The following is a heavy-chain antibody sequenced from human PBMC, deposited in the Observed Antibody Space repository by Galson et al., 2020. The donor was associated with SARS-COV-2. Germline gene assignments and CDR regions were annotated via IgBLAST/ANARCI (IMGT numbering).Heavy chain of an antibody. J-gene: IGHJ4*02. Sequence: GGSLRLSCRASGFTFSSSAMHWVRQAPGKGLEWVAIISYDGTKRYNLDSVKGRFTISRDNSKNSLYLQMDSLTIEDTTVYYCARETDDYTSSWYDYWRQGTLVTVSS. V-gene: IGHV3-30*04. CDR2: ISYDGTKR. D-gene: IGHD6-13*01. CDR3: ARETDDYTSSWYDY. CDR1: GFTFSSSA.